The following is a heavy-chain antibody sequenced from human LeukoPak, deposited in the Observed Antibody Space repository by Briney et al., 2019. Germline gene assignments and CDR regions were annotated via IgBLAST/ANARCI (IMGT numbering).Heavy chain of an antibody. CDR2: ISGYNGNT. CDR3: GRSREGLYSGSSLDY. Sequence: ASVKLSCKAAGYTFTDYGISWVRQAPGQGLEWMGWISGYNGNTNYAQKLQGRVTMTTDTSTSTAYMELRSLKSDDTAVYCRGRSREGLYSGSSLDYWGQGTLVTVSS. J-gene: IGHJ4*02. CDR1: GYTFTDYG. V-gene: IGHV1-18*01. D-gene: IGHD1-26*01.